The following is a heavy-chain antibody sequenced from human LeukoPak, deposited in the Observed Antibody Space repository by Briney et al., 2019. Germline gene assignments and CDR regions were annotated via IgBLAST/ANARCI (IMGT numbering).Heavy chain of an antibody. D-gene: IGHD6-13*01. J-gene: IGHJ4*02. CDR2: IIPIFGTA. CDR3: ASVGNKRSSSWFPFDY. CDR1: GGTFSSYA. Sequence: SVKVSCKASGGTFSSYAISWVRQAPGQGLEWMGGIIPIFGTANYAQKFQGRVTITTDESTSTAYMELSSLRSEDTAVYYCASVGNKRSSSWFPFDYWGQGTLVTVSS. V-gene: IGHV1-69*05.